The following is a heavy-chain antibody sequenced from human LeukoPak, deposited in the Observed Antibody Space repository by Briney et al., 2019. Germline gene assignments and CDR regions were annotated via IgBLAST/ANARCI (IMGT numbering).Heavy chain of an antibody. V-gene: IGHV1-18*01. CDR2: ISGYNGNT. Sequence: GASVKVSCKTSGYTFTRYGISWVRQAPGQGLEWMGWISGYNGNTKYEQKLQSRVTLTTDTSTSTADMELRSLRSDDTAVYYCARVGCSGGNCYSSADYWGQGTLVTVSS. CDR3: ARVGCSGGNCYSSADY. CDR1: GYTFTRYG. D-gene: IGHD2-15*01. J-gene: IGHJ4*02.